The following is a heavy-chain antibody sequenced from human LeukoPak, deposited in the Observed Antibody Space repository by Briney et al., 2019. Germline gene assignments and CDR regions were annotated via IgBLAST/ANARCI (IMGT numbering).Heavy chain of an antibody. CDR1: GFTFSSYG. D-gene: IGHD2/OR15-2a*01. CDR3: ARERIHYFDY. Sequence: GSLRLSCAASGFTFSSYGMHWVRQAPGKGLEWVAVISYDGSNKYYADSVKGRFTSSRDNSKNTLYLQMNSPRAEDTAVYYCARERIHYFDYWGQGTLVTVSS. CDR2: ISYDGSNK. V-gene: IGHV3-30*03. J-gene: IGHJ4*02.